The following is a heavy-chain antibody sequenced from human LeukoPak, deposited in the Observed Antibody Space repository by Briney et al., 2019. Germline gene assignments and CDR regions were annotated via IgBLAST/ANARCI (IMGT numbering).Heavy chain of an antibody. D-gene: IGHD1-26*01. V-gene: IGHV3-21*01. J-gene: IGHJ6*03. Sequence: GGSLRLSCAASGFRFNSYGMTWVRLAPGKGLEWVSSITRGSIYTFYADSVKGRFTISRDNAKNSLSLQMNSLRAEDTAVYYCARDPYNGSYGDDYYYYVDVWGKGTTVTISS. CDR1: GFRFNSYG. CDR3: ARDPYNGSYGDDYYYYVDV. CDR2: ITRGSIYT.